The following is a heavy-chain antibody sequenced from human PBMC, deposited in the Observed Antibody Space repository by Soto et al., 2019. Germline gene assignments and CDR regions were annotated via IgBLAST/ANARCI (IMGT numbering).Heavy chain of an antibody. CDR2: IYPGESDT. CDR1: GYSFTAYW. Sequence: PGESLKISCEASGYSFTAYWVGWVRQLPGKGLEWMGIIYPGESDTRYRPSFQGQVTISADNSISTAYLQWSSLKDSDTAVYYCARLYYYDISGYYLDQWGQGTLVTVSS. V-gene: IGHV5-51*01. J-gene: IGHJ4*02. CDR3: ARLYYYDISGYYLDQ. D-gene: IGHD3-22*01.